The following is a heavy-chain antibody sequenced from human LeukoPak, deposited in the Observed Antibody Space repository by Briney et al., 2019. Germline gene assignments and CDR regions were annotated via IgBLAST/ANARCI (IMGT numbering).Heavy chain of an antibody. V-gene: IGHV3-23*01. CDR1: GFTFSSYA. CDR3: AKDSQYYDSSGYYYFDY. Sequence: GGSLRLSCAASGFTFSSYAMSWVRQAPGKGLEWDSAISGSGGSTYYADSVKGRFTISRDNSKNTLYLQMNSLRAEDTAVYYCAKDSQYYDSSGYYYFDYWGQGTLVTVSS. J-gene: IGHJ4*02. CDR2: ISGSGGST. D-gene: IGHD3-22*01.